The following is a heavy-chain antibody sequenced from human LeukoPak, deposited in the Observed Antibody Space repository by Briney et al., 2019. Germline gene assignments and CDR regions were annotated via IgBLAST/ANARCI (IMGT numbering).Heavy chain of an antibody. D-gene: IGHD6-13*01. CDR1: GFTFSSYA. V-gene: IGHV3-30-3*01. CDR3: ARPLGMQQLVSQFDY. J-gene: IGHJ4*02. Sequence: GGSLRLSCAASGFTFSSYAMHWARQAPGKGLEWVAVISYDGSNKYYADSVKGRFTISRDNSKNTLYLQMNSLRAEDTAVYYCARPLGMQQLVSQFDYWGQGTLVTVSS. CDR2: ISYDGSNK.